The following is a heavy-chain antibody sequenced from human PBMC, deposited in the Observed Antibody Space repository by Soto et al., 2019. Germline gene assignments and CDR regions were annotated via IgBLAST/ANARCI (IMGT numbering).Heavy chain of an antibody. CDR2: MYYNGNT. CDR3: ARDGAYCSSIGCQNPFDH. J-gene: IGHJ4*02. D-gene: IGHD2-2*01. CDR1: GGSINGGGYY. V-gene: IGHV4-31*03. Sequence: QVQLQESGPGLVQPSQTLCLSCTVSGGSINGGGYYWNWIRQLPGKGLEWIGYMYYNGNTYYNPSLQSRATISFGTSHDQFSLRLTSVTAADTAVYFCARDGAYCSSIGCQNPFDHWGQGTLVTVSS.